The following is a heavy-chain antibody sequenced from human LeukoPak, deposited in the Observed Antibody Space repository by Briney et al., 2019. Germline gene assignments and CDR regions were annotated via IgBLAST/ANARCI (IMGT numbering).Heavy chain of an antibody. CDR2: IKSKTDGGTT. D-gene: IGHD5-18*01. V-gene: IGHV3-15*01. CDR3: ATTAMVTRGFDY. J-gene: IGHJ4*02. CDR1: GFTFSNTW. Sequence: GGSLRLSCAASGFTFSNTWMSWVRQAPGKGLEWVGRIKSKTDGGTTDYAAPVKGRFTISRDDSKNTLYLQMNSLRAEDTAVYYCATTAMVTRGFDYWGQGTLVTVSS.